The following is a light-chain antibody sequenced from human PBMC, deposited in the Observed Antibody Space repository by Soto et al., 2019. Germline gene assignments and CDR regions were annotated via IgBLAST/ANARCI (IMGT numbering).Light chain of an antibody. Sequence: EIILTQSPASLSVSPGERATLSCRASQSVNNNLAWYQQKPGQAPRLLIYGASTRATGIPGRFGGSGSGTEFTLTITSLQSEDFAVYFCQQYNNLPPDTFGQGTKVDIK. CDR3: QQYNNLPPDT. V-gene: IGKV3-15*01. CDR1: QSVNNN. CDR2: GAS. J-gene: IGKJ2*01.